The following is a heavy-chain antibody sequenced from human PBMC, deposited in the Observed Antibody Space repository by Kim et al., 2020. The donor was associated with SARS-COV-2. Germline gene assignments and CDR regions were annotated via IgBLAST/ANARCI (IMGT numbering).Heavy chain of an antibody. CDR1: GFTFSDHY. Sequence: GGSLRLSCAASGFTFSDHYIDWVRQAPGKGLEWVGRMRNKANSYSTEYAAAVQGRFTLSRDDSKKSVDLQMNSLKTEDTAVYYCVRDGLRGSQMDVWGRGTTVTVSS. CDR3: VRDGLRGSQMDV. V-gene: IGHV3-72*01. J-gene: IGHJ6*02. D-gene: IGHD2-21*02. CDR2: MRNKANSYST.